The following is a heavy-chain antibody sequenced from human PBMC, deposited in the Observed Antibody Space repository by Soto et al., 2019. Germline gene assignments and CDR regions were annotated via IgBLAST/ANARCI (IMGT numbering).Heavy chain of an antibody. CDR1: GFTFSSYG. J-gene: IGHJ5*02. D-gene: IGHD2-15*01. CDR3: AKDLYDCSGGSCYPDNWFDP. V-gene: IGHV3-30*18. CDR2: ISYDGSNK. Sequence: LRLSCAASGFTFSSYGMHWVRQAPGKGLEWVAVISYDGSNKYYADSVKGRFTISRDNSKNTLYLQMNSLRAEDTAVYYCAKDLYDCSGGSCYPDNWFDPWGQGTLVTVSS.